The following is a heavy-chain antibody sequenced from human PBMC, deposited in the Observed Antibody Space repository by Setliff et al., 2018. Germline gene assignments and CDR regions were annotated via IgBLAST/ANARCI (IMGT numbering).Heavy chain of an antibody. CDR2: INNYSFKT. CDR3: RFWSGYYKNDY. D-gene: IGHD3-3*01. J-gene: IGHJ4*02. V-gene: IGHV1-18*01. Sequence: ASVKVSCKASGYTFNNYGITWVRQAPGQGLEWMGWINNYSFKTTYPQKFLDRVTVTTDTSATTAYMELKNLRSDDTAVYYCRFWSGYYKNDYWGQGTVVTVSS. CDR1: GYTFNNYG.